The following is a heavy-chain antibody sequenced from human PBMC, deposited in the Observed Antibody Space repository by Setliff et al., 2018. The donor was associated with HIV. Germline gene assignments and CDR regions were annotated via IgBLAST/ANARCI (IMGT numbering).Heavy chain of an antibody. CDR3: ASSWSRVPYYGMDV. Sequence: ASVKVSCKASGSTSSTYDINWVRQAPGQGPEWMGWMNPNSGNTDYAPKLQGRVTMTRNTSISTAYMELSSLRSDDTAVYYCASSWSRVPYYGMDVWGQGTTVTVSS. J-gene: IGHJ6*02. CDR1: GSTSSTYD. D-gene: IGHD6-13*01. CDR2: MNPNSGNT. V-gene: IGHV1-8*01.